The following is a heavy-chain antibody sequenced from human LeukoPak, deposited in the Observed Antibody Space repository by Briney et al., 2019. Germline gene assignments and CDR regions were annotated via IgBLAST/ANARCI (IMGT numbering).Heavy chain of an antibody. CDR3: ARYSSWYYYNILVYWFDP. V-gene: IGHV4-59*01. D-gene: IGHD6-13*01. CDR2: IYYSGST. J-gene: IGHJ5*02. CDR1: GGSISSYY. Sequence: SETLSLTCTVSGGSISSYYWSWIRQPPGKGLEWIGYIYYSGSTNYNPSLRSRVTISVDTSKNQFSLKLSSVTAADTAVYYCARYSSWYYYNILVYWFDPWGQGTLVTVSS.